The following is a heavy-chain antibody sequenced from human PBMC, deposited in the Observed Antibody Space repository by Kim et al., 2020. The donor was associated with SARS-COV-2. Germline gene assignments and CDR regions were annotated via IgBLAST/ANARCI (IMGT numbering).Heavy chain of an antibody. CDR1: GGSFSGYY. J-gene: IGHJ4*02. V-gene: IGHV4-34*01. CDR2: INHSGST. CDR3: ARGQGRYGSETYY. Sequence: SETLSLTCAVYGGSFSGYYWSWIRQPPGKGLEWIGEINHSGSTNYNPSLKSRVTISVDTSKNQFSLKLSSVTAADTAVYYCARGQGRYGSETYYWGQGTLVTVSS. D-gene: IGHD3-10*01.